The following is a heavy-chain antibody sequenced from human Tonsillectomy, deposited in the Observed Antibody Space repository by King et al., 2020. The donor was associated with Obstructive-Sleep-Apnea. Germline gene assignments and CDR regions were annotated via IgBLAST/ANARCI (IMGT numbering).Heavy chain of an antibody. CDR2: ISASNGNT. J-gene: IGHJ4*02. CDR1: GYTFISYG. CDR3: ARGGYDILAGYYAGRDVDFDY. V-gene: IGHV1-18*01. Sequence: QVQLVESGAEVKKPGASVKVSCKASGYTFISYGISWVRQAPGQGLEWLGWISASNGNTNSAHKFQGRLTLTTDTSTSTAYMERRSLRSDDTAVYYCARGGYDILAGYYAGRDVDFDYWGQGTLVTVSS. D-gene: IGHD3-9*01.